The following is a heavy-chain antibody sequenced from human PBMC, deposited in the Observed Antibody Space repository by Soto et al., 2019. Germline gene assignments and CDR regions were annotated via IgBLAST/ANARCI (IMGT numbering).Heavy chain of an antibody. Sequence: SETLSLTCAVSGGSISSGGYSWSWIRQPPGKGLEWIGYIYHSGSTYYNPSLKSRVTISVDRSKNQFSLKLSSVTAADTAINYCAVDTVGTGSYWAQGTLVTVSS. D-gene: IGHD5-12*01. V-gene: IGHV4-30-2*01. CDR2: IYHSGST. J-gene: IGHJ4*02. CDR1: GGSISSGGYS. CDR3: AVDTVGTGSY.